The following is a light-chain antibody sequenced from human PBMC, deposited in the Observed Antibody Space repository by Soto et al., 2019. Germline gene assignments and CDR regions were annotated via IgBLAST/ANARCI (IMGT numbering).Light chain of an antibody. CDR2: DVS. CDR3: DSYTSGSSYV. CDR1: SSDVGGYNY. Sequence: QSALTQPASVSGSPGQSITISCTGTSSDVGGYNYVSWYQQHPGKAPKLMIYDVSYRPSGVSDRFSGSKSGNTASLTISGLQSEDEADYSCDSYTSGSSYVFGTGTKLTVL. J-gene: IGLJ1*01. V-gene: IGLV2-14*01.